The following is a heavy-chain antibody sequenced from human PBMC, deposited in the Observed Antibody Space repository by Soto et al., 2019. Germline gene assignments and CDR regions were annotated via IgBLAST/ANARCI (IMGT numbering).Heavy chain of an antibody. CDR1: GFTFSSYA. Sequence: QVQLVESGGGVVQPGRSLRLSCAASGFTFSSYAMHWVRQAPGKGLEWVAVISYDGSNKYYADSVKGRFTISRDNSKNTLYLQMNSLRAEDTAVYYCAEYGDYYGSGSYEPIDYWGQGTLVTVSS. CDR2: ISYDGSNK. V-gene: IGHV3-30-3*01. D-gene: IGHD3-10*01. J-gene: IGHJ4*02. CDR3: AEYGDYYGSGSYEPIDY.